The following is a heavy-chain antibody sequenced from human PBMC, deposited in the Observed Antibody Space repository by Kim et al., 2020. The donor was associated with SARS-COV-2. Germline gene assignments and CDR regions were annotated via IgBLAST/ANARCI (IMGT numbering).Heavy chain of an antibody. CDR2: ISGSGGST. CDR3: ARGGHYSDSSGYYYGYYYGMDV. CDR1: GFTFSSYA. Sequence: GGSLRLSCAASGFTFSSYAMSWVRQAPGKGLEWVSAISGSGGSTYYADSVKGRFTISRDNSKNTLYLQMNSLRAEDTAVYYCARGGHYSDSSGYYYGYYYGMDVWRQTPTSPSPQ. D-gene: IGHD3-22*01. V-gene: IGHV3-23*01. J-gene: IGHJ6*01.